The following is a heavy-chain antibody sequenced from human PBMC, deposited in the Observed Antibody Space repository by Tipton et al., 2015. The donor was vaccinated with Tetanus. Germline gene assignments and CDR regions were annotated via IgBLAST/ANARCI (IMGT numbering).Heavy chain of an antibody. CDR1: GFDFRSDW. J-gene: IGHJ4*02. D-gene: IGHD3-10*01. Sequence: SLRLSCAASGFDFRSDWMTWVRQAPGKGLEWAANIKRDGNEKYHVDSVKGRFTISRDNGKNLLYLEMNSLRVEDTAVYYCARDPHTIRTGNHRGFDYWGQGTLVTVSS. V-gene: IGHV3-7*03. CDR2: IKRDGNEK. CDR3: ARDPHTIRTGNHRGFDY.